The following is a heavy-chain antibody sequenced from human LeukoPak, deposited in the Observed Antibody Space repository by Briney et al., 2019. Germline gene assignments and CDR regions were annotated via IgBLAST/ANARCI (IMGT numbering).Heavy chain of an antibody. J-gene: IGHJ6*02. CDR3: ASPPKDYYYGMDV. V-gene: IGHV1-69*02. CDR2: IIPILGIA. CDR1: GGTFNNYP. Sequence: GASVKVSCKASGGTFNNYPISWVRQAPGQGLEWMGRIIPILGIANYAQKFQGRVTMTEDTSTDTAYMELSSLRSEDTAVYYCASPPKDYYYGMDVWGQGTTVTVSS.